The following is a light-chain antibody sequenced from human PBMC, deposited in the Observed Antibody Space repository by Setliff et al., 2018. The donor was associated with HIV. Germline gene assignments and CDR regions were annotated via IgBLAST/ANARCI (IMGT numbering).Light chain of an antibody. J-gene: IGLJ1*01. CDR2: GVS. CDR3: TSYTSSSTLLYL. V-gene: IGLV2-14*03. CDR1: SSDVGGYNY. Sequence: QSALSQPASVSGSPGQSITISCTGTSSDVGGYNYVSWYQQRPGKAPELVIFGVSNRPSGVSNRFSGSKSGNTASLTISGLQTEDEGDYYCTSYTSSSTLLYLFGAGTKVTVL.